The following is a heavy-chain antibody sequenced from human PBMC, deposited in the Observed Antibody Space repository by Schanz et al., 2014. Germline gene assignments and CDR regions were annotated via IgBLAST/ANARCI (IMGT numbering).Heavy chain of an antibody. J-gene: IGHJ4*02. CDR1: GFNFITFA. CDR2: IGGDASRT. CDR3: ARSRGLYDTSGYEPYDY. V-gene: IGHV3-23*04. D-gene: IGHD3-22*01. Sequence: EVHLVESGGGLVQPGGSLRLSCAASGFNFITFAMSWVRQAPGKGPEWVSAIGGDASRTYYADSVKGRFTISRDNAKNSLYLQMNSLRDEDTAVYFCARSRGLYDTSGYEPYDYWGQGTLATVSS.